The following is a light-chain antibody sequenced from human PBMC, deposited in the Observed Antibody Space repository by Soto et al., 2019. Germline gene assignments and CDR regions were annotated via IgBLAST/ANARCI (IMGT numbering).Light chain of an antibody. J-gene: IGKJ1*01. CDR3: QQYTNWPRT. CDR2: GSS. CDR1: QSVSSS. V-gene: IGKV3-15*01. Sequence: EIVMTQSPATLSVSPGERATLSCRASQSVSSSLAWYQQKPGQAPRLLIYGSSTRATGIPARFSGSGSGTEFSLTINSLQSEDFAVYYCQQYTNWPRTFGRGTKVDIK.